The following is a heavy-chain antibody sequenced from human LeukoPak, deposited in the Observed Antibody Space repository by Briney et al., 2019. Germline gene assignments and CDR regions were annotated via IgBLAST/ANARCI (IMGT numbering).Heavy chain of an antibody. V-gene: IGHV4-59*01. CDR3: ARYSSGWYPTGFDY. CDR2: TYYSGST. CDR1: GGSISSYY. Sequence: SETLSLTCTVSGGSISSYYWSWIRQPPGKGLEWIGYTYYSGSTNYNPSLKSRVTISVDTSKNQFSLKLSSVTAADTAVYYCARYSSGWYPTGFDYWGQGTLVTVSS. D-gene: IGHD6-19*01. J-gene: IGHJ4*02.